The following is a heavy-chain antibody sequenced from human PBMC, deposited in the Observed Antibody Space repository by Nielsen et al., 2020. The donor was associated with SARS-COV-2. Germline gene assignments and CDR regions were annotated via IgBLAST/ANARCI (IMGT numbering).Heavy chain of an antibody. J-gene: IGHJ4*02. Sequence: SLKISCAASGFTFDDYAMHWVRQAPGKGLEWVSGISWNSGSIGYADSVKGRFTISRDNAKNSLYLQMNSLRAEDTAVYYCAKCGRTYCSGGSCYSCYFDYWGQGTLVTVSS. D-gene: IGHD2-15*01. CDR1: GFTFDDYA. CDR3: AKCGRTYCSGGSCYSCYFDY. CDR2: ISWNSGSI. V-gene: IGHV3-9*01.